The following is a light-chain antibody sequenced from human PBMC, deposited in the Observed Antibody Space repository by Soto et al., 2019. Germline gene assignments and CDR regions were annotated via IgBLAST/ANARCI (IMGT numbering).Light chain of an antibody. Sequence: EIVMTHSPATLSVSPGERATLSCSASQSVSSNLAWYQQKPGQAPRLLIYGASTRATGIPARFSGSGSGTEFTLTISSLQSEDFAVYYCQQYNNWPSGTFGQGTKVDIK. CDR1: QSVSSN. CDR3: QQYNNWPSGT. CDR2: GAS. V-gene: IGKV3-15*01. J-gene: IGKJ1*01.